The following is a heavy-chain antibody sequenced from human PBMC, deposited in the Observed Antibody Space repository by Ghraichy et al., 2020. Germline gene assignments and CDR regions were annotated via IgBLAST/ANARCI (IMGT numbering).Heavy chain of an antibody. Sequence: SCAASVFTFSSYAMSWVRQAPGKGLEWVAHISCSGGTTYYADSVKGRFTISRDKSKKKLYLQMNSLRAEDKAVYYCAKAGGSYLDPFDYWGQGTLVTVSS. CDR2: ISCSGGTT. V-gene: IGHV3-23*01. CDR3: AKAGGSYLDPFDY. J-gene: IGHJ4*02. CDR1: VFTFSSYA. D-gene: IGHD1-26*01.